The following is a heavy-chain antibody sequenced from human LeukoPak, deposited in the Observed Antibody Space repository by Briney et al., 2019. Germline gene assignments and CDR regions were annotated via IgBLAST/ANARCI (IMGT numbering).Heavy chain of an antibody. D-gene: IGHD6-6*01. CDR3: ARFDGIAARPTSIDY. CDR2: IYYSGST. Sequence: SETLSLTCTVSGGSISSGGYYWSWIRQHPGKGLEWIGYIYYSGSTYYNPSLQSRVTISVDTSKNQFSLKLSSVTAADTAVYYCARFDGIAARPTSIDYWGQGTLVTVSS. CDR1: GGSISSGGYY. V-gene: IGHV4-31*03. J-gene: IGHJ4*02.